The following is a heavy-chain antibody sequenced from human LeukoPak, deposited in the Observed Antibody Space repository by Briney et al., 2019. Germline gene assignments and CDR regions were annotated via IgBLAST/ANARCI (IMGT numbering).Heavy chain of an antibody. Sequence: GASVKVSCKASGYSFTGYYIHWVRQAPGQGLEWMGWINPNSGGTDYAQKFQGRVTMTRATSISTAYMELSRLRSDDTAVYYCARDTAATGINRFDFWGQGTLVTVSS. CDR1: GYSFTGYY. J-gene: IGHJ4*02. V-gene: IGHV1-2*02. CDR2: INPNSGGT. CDR3: ARDTAATGINRFDF. D-gene: IGHD1-1*01.